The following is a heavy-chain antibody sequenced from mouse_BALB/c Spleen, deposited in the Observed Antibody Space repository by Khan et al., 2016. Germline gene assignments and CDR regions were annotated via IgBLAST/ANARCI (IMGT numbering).Heavy chain of an antibody. J-gene: IGHJ2*02. CDR1: GFDFSRFG. V-gene: IGHV4-1*02. D-gene: IGHD2-1*01. CDR2: INPDTITI. Sequence: EVKLLESGGGLVQPGGSLKLSCAASGFDFSRFGMSWVRQAPGKGLEWIGEINPDTITIDYAPSLKDKFIISRDNAKNTLYLQLSKVRSEDTAPYDCARGNCVPGSLDCCGQGTSLTVSS. CDR3: ARGNCVPGSLDC.